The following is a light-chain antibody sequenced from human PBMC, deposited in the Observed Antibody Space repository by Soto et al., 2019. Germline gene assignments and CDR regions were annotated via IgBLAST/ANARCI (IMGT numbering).Light chain of an antibody. V-gene: IGLV4-69*01. CDR3: QTWGTGIQV. J-gene: IGLJ3*02. CDR1: SGHSSYA. CDR2: LNSDGSH. Sequence: QPVLTQSPSASASLGASVKLTCTLSSGHSSYAIAWHQQQPEKGPRYLMKLNSDGSHSKGDGIPDRFSGSSSGAERYLTISSLQSEDEADYYCQTWGTGIQVFGGGTKVTVI.